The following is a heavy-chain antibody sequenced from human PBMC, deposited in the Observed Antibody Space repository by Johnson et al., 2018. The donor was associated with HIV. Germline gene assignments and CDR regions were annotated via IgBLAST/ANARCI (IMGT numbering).Heavy chain of an antibody. Sequence: VQLVESGGGLVQPGRSLRLSCAASGFTFDDYAMHWVRQAPGKGLEWVSGIYSGGSTYYADSVKGRFTISRDNSKNTLYLQMNSLRAEDTAVYYCARGEGSGWHLAGAFDIWGQGTMVTVSS. V-gene: IGHV3-66*02. CDR1: GFTFDDYA. CDR3: ARGEGSGWHLAGAFDI. D-gene: IGHD6-19*01. CDR2: IYSGGST. J-gene: IGHJ3*02.